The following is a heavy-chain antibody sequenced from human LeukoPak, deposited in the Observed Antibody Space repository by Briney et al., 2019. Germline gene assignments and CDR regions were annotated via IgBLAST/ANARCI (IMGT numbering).Heavy chain of an antibody. J-gene: IGHJ6*03. CDR1: GYTFTSYG. Sequence: ASVKVSCKASGYTFTSYGISWVRQAPGQGLEWMGWISAYNGNTNYAQKLQGRVTMTTDTSTSTAYMELRSLRSEDTAVYYCARPRYPYYRLSGTDYYYMDVWGKGTTVTVSS. CDR2: ISAYNGNT. D-gene: IGHD3-10*01. CDR3: ARPRYPYYRLSGTDYYYMDV. V-gene: IGHV1-18*01.